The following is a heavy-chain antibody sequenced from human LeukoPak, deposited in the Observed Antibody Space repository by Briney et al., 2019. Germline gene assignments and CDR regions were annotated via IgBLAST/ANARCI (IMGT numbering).Heavy chain of an antibody. V-gene: IGHV4-4*07. CDR2: LYPGVST. D-gene: IGHD3-22*01. CDR1: GSPIYSYY. CDR3: ARMNFYDSTGYSPGHYMDV. J-gene: IGHJ6*03. Sequence: SETLSLTCTVSGSPIYSYYWSWIRQTAGKGLEWIGRLYPGVSTDYNPSLKSRVTISVDTSKKQFALKLSAVTAADTAVYYCARMNFYDSTGYSPGHYMDVWGKGTTVTVSS.